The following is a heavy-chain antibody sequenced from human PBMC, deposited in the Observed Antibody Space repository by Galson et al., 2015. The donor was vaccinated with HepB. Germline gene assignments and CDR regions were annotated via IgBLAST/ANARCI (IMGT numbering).Heavy chain of an antibody. CDR2: IWYDGSNK. V-gene: IGHV3-33*01. Sequence: SLRLSCAASGFTFSSYGMHWVRQAPGKGLEWVAVIWYDGSNKYYADSVKGRFTISRDNSKNTLYLQMNSLRAEDTAVYYCARDPPNYYGSGSPKGGDYYGMDVWGQGTTVTVSS. J-gene: IGHJ6*02. CDR1: GFTFSSYG. CDR3: ARDPPNYYGSGSPKGGDYYGMDV. D-gene: IGHD3-10*01.